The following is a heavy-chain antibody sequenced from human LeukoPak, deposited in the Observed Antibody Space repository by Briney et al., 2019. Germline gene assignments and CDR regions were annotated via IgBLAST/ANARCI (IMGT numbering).Heavy chain of an antibody. CDR2: IYYTGST. Sequence: SETLLLTCTVSGGYSITYYWIWIRQPMPGGLVEMMYIYYTGSTNYNPSLKSRVTISVDTSKNQFSVKLSSVTAADTAVYYCATFIHDLKLGSGFDYWGQGTLVTVSS. D-gene: IGHD3-10*01. V-gene: IGHV4-59*08. J-gene: IGHJ4*02. CDR3: ATFIHDLKLGSGFDY. CDR1: GGYSITYY.